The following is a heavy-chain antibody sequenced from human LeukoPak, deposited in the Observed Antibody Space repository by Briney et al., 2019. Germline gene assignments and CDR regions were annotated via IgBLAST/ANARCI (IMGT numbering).Heavy chain of an antibody. J-gene: IGHJ4*02. Sequence: SVKVSCKASGGTFSSYAISWMRQAPGQGLEWMGGIIPIFGTANYAQKFQGRVTITADESTSTAYMELSSLRSEDTAVYYCAREFSGATPLFDYWGQGTLVTVSS. CDR1: GGTFSSYA. V-gene: IGHV1-69*13. D-gene: IGHD1-26*01. CDR2: IIPIFGTA. CDR3: AREFSGATPLFDY.